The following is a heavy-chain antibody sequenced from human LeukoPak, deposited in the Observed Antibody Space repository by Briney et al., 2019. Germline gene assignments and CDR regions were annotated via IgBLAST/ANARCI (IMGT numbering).Heavy chain of an antibody. CDR1: GFTFSDYT. CDR3: ARDRSYYYYMDV. J-gene: IGHJ6*03. D-gene: IGHD6-19*01. Sequence: GGSLRLSCAASGFTFSDYTIHWVRQAPGKGLEWVSSISSSSSYIYYADSVKGRFTISRDNAKNSLYLQMNSLRAEDTAVYYCARDRSYYYYMDVWGKGTTVTVSS. CDR2: ISSSSSYI. V-gene: IGHV3-21*01.